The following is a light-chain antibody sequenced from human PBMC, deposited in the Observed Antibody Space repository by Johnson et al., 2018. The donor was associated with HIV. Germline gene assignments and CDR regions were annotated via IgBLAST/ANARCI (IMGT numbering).Light chain of an antibody. Sequence: QSVLTQSPSVSAAPGQKVTISCSGSSSNIGNNYVSWYQQLPGTAPKLLIYEKNKRPSGIPDRFSGSKSGTSATLGITGLQTGDEADYYCGTWDSSLSAGPLYVFGTGTKVTVL. CDR1: SSNIGNNY. CDR3: GTWDSSLSAGPLYV. CDR2: EKN. V-gene: IGLV1-51*02. J-gene: IGLJ1*01.